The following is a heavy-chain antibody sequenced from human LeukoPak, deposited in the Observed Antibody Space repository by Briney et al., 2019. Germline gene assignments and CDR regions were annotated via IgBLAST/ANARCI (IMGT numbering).Heavy chain of an antibody. D-gene: IGHD4-17*01. J-gene: IGHJ4*02. Sequence: PGGSLRLSCAASGFTFSDYYMSWIRQAPGKGLEWVSYISSSGSTIYYADSVKGRFTISRDNAKNSLYLQMNSLRAEDTAVYYCARVNDDYGDYRPHDYWGQGTLVTVSS. CDR2: ISSSGSTI. V-gene: IGHV3-11*01. CDR1: GFTFSDYY. CDR3: ARVNDDYGDYRPHDY.